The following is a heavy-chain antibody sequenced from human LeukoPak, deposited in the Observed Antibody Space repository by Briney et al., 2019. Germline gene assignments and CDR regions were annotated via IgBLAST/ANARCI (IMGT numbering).Heavy chain of an antibody. CDR1: GGSFSGYY. V-gene: IGHV4-34*01. D-gene: IGHD3-16*02. J-gene: IGHJ6*02. CDR3: ARMPDPKSGSFRSVYGMDV. CDR2: INHSGSI. Sequence: SETLSLTCAVYGGSFSGYYWSWIRQPPGKGLEWIGEINHSGSINYNPSLKSRVTISVDTSKNQFSLKLSSVTAADTAVYYCARMPDPKSGSFRSVYGMDVWGQGTTVTVSS.